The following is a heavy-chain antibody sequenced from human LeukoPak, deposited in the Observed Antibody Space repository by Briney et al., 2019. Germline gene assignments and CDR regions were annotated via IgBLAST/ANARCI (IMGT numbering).Heavy chain of an antibody. CDR1: GYTFTSYP. J-gene: IGHJ5*02. Sequence: ASVKVSCKASGYTFTSYPMNWVRQAPGQGLEWMGWINTNTRNPTYAQGFTGRFVFSLDTSVSTAYLQISSLKAEDIAVYYCARDPAPNYYDSSGYNWFDPWGQGTLVTVSS. CDR2: INTNTRNP. CDR3: ARDPAPNYYDSSGYNWFDP. V-gene: IGHV7-4-1*02. D-gene: IGHD3-22*01.